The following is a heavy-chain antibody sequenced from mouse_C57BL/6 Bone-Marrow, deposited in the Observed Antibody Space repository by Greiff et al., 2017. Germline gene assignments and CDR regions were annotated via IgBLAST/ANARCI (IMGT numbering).Heavy chain of an antibody. Sequence: VQLLQSGAELMKPGASLKLSCTASGFTFTGYWIEWVQQRPGHGLEWIGEIIPGSGSTNYDEKFKGKATFTEDTSSNTTHMQLSSLTTEDSAIYCCAEGYFDVWGTGTAITVSS. CDR3: AEGYFDV. V-gene: IGHV1-9*01. CDR2: IIPGSGST. J-gene: IGHJ1*03. CDR1: GFTFTGYW.